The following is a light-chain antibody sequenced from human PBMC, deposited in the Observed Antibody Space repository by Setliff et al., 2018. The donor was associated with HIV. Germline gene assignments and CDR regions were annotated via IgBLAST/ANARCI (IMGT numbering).Light chain of an antibody. CDR2: EVT. CDR1: NSDVGGYNY. CDR3: NSYTTSGTRV. V-gene: IGLV2-14*01. J-gene: IGLJ1*01. Sequence: QSVLTQPASVSGSPGQSITISCTGTNSDVGGYNYVSWYQQHPGKAPKLIIYEVTNRPSGVSDRFSGSKSVNTASLTISGLQTEDEADYYCNSYTTSGTRVFGTGTKVTVL.